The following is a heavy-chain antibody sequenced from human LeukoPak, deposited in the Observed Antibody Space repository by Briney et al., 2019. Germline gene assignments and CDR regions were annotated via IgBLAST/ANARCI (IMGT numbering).Heavy chain of an antibody. J-gene: IGHJ4*02. Sequence: GASGRVSCKASGYTFTSYGISWVRQAPGQGLGGMGWISAYNGNTNYAQKLQGRVTMTTDTSTSTAYMELSSLRSEDTAVYYCATDAGRFGELSSGYWGQGTLVTVSS. CDR1: GYTFTSYG. V-gene: IGHV1-18*01. D-gene: IGHD3-10*01. CDR3: ATDAGRFGELSSGY. CDR2: ISAYNGNT.